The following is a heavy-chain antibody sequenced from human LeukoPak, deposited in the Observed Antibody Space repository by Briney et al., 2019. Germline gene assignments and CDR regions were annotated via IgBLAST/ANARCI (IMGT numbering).Heavy chain of an antibody. V-gene: IGHV3-64*01. CDR1: GFTFDDYG. J-gene: IGHJ4*02. CDR3: ARDRGSSGWYTVMDS. CDR2: ISFNGGST. Sequence: GGSLRLSCAASGFTFDDYGMSWVRQALGKGLEYVSAISFNGGSTFYAKSVKGRFTISRDNSKKMLYLQMGSLGPEDTAVYFCARDRGSSGWYTVMDSWGQGTLVTVSS. D-gene: IGHD6-19*01.